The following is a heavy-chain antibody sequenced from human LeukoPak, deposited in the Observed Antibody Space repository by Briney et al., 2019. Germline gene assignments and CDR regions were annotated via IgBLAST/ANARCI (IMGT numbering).Heavy chain of an antibody. V-gene: IGHV3-30-3*02. D-gene: IGHD1-26*01. J-gene: IGHJ2*01. CDR3: AKDRASSWWYFDL. CDR1: GFIFSNYA. CDR2: VLYDGETK. Sequence: PGRSLRLPCAASGFIFSNYALHWVRQAPGKGLEWVAVVLYDGETKYYADSVKGRFTISRDNSKNTLYLQMNSLRAEDTAVYYCAKDRASSWWYFDLSGRGTLVTVSS.